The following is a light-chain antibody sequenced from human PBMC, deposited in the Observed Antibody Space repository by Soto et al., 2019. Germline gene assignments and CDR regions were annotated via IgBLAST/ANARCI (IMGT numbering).Light chain of an antibody. CDR3: QQYGSSPPWT. Sequence: DIVMTQSPDSVAVSLGERATINCKSSQSVLFRSDNKNYLAWYQHKSGQPPKLLIYWASTRESGVPDRFSGSGSGTDFTLAISSLQAEDVAVYYCQQYGSSPPWTFGQGTKVEIK. V-gene: IGKV4-1*01. J-gene: IGKJ1*01. CDR1: QSVLFRSDNKNY. CDR2: WAS.